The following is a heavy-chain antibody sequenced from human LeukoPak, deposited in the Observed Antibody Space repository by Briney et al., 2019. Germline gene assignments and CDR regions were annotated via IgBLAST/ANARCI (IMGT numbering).Heavy chain of an antibody. V-gene: IGHV1-46*01. D-gene: IGHD6-6*01. Sequence: ASVKVSCKASGYTFTSYYMHWVRQAPGQGREWMGIINPSGGSTSYAQKFQGRVTMTRDTSTSTVYLALSGLRSEDTAVCYCAGVSSLSGSDDYWGQGTLVTVSS. J-gene: IGHJ4*02. CDR1: GYTFTSYY. CDR3: AGVSSLSGSDDY. CDR2: INPSGGST.